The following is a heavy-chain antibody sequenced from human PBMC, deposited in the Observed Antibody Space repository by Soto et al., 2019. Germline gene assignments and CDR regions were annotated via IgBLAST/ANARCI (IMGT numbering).Heavy chain of an antibody. J-gene: IGHJ6*02. CDR2: ISAYNGNT. V-gene: IGHV1-18*04. CDR1: GYTFTSYG. D-gene: IGHD5-12*01. CDR3: VRDCLGVATGALGYYYYGMDV. Sequence: QVQLVQSGAEVKKPGASVKVSCKASGYTFTSYGISWVRQAPGQGLEWMGWISAYNGNTNYAQKLQGRVTMTTDTSTSTAYMELRSIRSDDTAVYYFVRDCLGVATGALGYYYYGMDVWGQGTTVTVSS.